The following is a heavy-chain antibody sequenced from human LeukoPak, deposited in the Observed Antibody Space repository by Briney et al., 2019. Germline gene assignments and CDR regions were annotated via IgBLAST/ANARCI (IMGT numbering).Heavy chain of an antibody. CDR1: GGSISSYY. V-gene: IGHV4-59*01. J-gene: IGHJ6*02. CDR3: ARALGGSSLSYYYYYGMDV. CDR2: IYYSGST. Sequence: SETLSLTCTVSGGSISSYYWSWIRQPPGKGLEWIGYIYYSGSTNYNPSLKSRVTISVDTSKNQISLKLSSVTAADTAVYYCARALGGSSLSYYYYYGMDVWGQGTTVTVSS. D-gene: IGHD1-26*01.